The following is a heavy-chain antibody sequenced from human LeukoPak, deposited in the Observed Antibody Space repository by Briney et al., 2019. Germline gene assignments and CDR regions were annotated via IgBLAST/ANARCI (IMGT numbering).Heavy chain of an antibody. CDR2: ISGGGTT. Sequence: PGGSLRLSCETSGFTFNNYAVSWVRQAPGKGLEWVSSISGGGTTYYADSVKGRFTISRDSSQNTLYLQMNSLRGEDGAVYFCARGWSRVSYYFQYWGQGTLVTVSS. CDR3: ARGWSRVSYYFQY. V-gene: IGHV3-23*01. J-gene: IGHJ4*02. CDR1: GFTFNNYA. D-gene: IGHD2-2*01.